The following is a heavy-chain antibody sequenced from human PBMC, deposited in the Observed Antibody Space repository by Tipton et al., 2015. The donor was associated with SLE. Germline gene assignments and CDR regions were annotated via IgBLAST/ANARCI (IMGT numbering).Heavy chain of an antibody. CDR1: GGSISSYY. CDR2: IYHSRST. Sequence: TLSLTCTVSGGSISSYYWGWIRQPPGKGLEWIGSIYHSRSTYYNPSLKSRVTISVDTSKNQFSLKLSSVTAADTAVYYCARDDPWNYDFWSGYLDAFDIWGQGTMVTVSS. CDR3: ARDDPWNYDFWSGYLDAFDI. J-gene: IGHJ3*02. V-gene: IGHV4-38-2*02. D-gene: IGHD3-3*01.